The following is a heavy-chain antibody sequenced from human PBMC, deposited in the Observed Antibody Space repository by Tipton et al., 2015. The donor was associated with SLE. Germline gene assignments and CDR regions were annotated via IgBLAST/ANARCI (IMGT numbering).Heavy chain of an antibody. CDR2: ISDDGSTI. CDR1: EVTFSHYA. J-gene: IGHJ6*03. V-gene: IGHV3-30*04. Sequence: SLRLSCAASEVTFSHYAIHWVRQAPGKGLEWVALISDDGSTIYYGDSVKGRFTISRDNDKNTLYLEMNNLRAEDTAVYHCAKDGAGATAYYMDVWGKGTTVTVSS. CDR3: AKDGAGATAYYMDV. D-gene: IGHD3-16*01.